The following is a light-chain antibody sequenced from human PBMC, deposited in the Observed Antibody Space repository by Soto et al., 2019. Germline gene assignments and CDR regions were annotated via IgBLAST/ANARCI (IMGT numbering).Light chain of an antibody. CDR1: QSVSSSY. CDR3: QQYGSSPT. CDR2: DAS. V-gene: IGKV3-20*01. J-gene: IGKJ1*01. Sequence: EIVLTQSPGTLSLSPGERATLSCRSSQSVSSSYLAWYQQKPGQAPRLLIYDASSRATGIPDRFSGSGSGTDFTLTISRLEPEDFAVYYCQQYGSSPTF.